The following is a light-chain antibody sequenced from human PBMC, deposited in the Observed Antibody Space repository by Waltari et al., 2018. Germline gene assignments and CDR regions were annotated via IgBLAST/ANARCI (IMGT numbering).Light chain of an antibody. CDR2: GAS. V-gene: IGKV1-39*01. Sequence: DIQMSQSPSSLSASVRDRVTISCRASQSIATYLNWYQQRPGKAPKLLIYGASSLQSGVPSRFSGSGSGTEFTLSITSLEPEDFATYYCQQSYSVPPTFGQGPRWKS. J-gene: IGKJ1*01. CDR3: QQSYSVPPT. CDR1: QSIATY.